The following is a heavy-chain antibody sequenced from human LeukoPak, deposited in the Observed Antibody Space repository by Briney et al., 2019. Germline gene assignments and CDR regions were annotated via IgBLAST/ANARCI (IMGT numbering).Heavy chain of an antibody. J-gene: IGHJ5*02. CDR3: ARGRLVQNWFDP. CDR1: GYTFTSYD. D-gene: IGHD6-19*01. Sequence: ASVKVSCKASGYTFTSYDINWVRQATGQGLEWMGWMNPNSGNTGYAQKFQGRVTMTRNTSISTAYMELSSLRSEDTAVYYCARGRLVQNWFDPWGQGTLVTVSS. CDR2: MNPNSGNT. V-gene: IGHV1-8*01.